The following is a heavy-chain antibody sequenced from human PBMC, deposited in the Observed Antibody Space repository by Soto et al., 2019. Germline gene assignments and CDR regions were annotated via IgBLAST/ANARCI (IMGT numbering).Heavy chain of an antibody. CDR2: IYSSGST. CDR1: GASISSGDSF. V-gene: IGHV4-30-4*01. CDR3: ASLHLSFDP. Sequence: QVQLQESGPGLVKPSQTLSLTCTVSGASISSGDSFWSWIRQPPGKGLEWIAYIYSSGSTYYNPPLTRRVALSIDTSKNQFSLNLSSLTAADTAVYYCASLHLSFDPWGQGTLVTVSS. J-gene: IGHJ5*02.